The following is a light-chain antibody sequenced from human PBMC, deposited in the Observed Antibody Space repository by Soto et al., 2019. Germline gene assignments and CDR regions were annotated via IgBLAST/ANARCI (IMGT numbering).Light chain of an antibody. Sequence: IQLTQSPSSLSASVGDRVTITCRASQGISSYLAWYQQKPGKAPKLLIYAASTLQSGVPSRFSGSGSGTDFTLTISSLQPEDFATYYCQQLNSYPITFCGGTKVDIK. V-gene: IGKV1-9*01. CDR3: QQLNSYPIT. CDR2: AAS. CDR1: QGISSY. J-gene: IGKJ4*01.